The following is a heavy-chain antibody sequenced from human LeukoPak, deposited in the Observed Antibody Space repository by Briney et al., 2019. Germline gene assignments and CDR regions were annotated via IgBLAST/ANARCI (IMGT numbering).Heavy chain of an antibody. CDR2: IYTSGST. J-gene: IGHJ4*02. V-gene: IGHV4-4*07. CDR1: GGSISSYY. CDR3: ARDRYDFWSGGEYYFDY. D-gene: IGHD3-3*01. Sequence: SETLSLTCTVAGGSISSYYWSWIRQPAGKGLEWIGRIYTSGSTNYNPSLKSRVTMSVDTSKNQFSLKLSSVTAADTAVYYCARDRYDFWSGGEYYFDYWGQGTLVTVSS.